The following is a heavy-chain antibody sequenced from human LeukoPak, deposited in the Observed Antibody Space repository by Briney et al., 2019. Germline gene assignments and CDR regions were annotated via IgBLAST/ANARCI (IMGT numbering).Heavy chain of an antibody. Sequence: GGSLRLSCAASGFSLSNYGMHWVRQAPGKGLEWVAVISYDGSNRYYADSVKGRFTISRDSSKHTLYLQMNSLRAEDTAVYYCAKAVRLAYGTGYYSFDYWGQGTQVTVSS. CDR1: GFSLSNYG. CDR3: AKAVRLAYGTGYYSFDY. J-gene: IGHJ4*02. D-gene: IGHD3/OR15-3a*01. CDR2: ISYDGSNR. V-gene: IGHV3-30*18.